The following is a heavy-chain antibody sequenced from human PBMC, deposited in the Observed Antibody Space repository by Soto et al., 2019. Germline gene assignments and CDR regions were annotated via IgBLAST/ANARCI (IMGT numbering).Heavy chain of an antibody. CDR2: MSFDGNTI. D-gene: IGHD2-2*01. V-gene: IGHV3-30*03. CDR1: GFTFSNAW. J-gene: IGHJ3*02. Sequence: GGSLRLSCAASGFTFSNAWMNWVRHAPGKGLEWVAVMSFDGNTIYYAASVKGRCTISRDNSKNMQYLQMNSLITEDTAVYYCARRFCLSRTWRRKNAFVIRGQGTWVSLS. CDR3: ARRFCLSRTWRRKNAFVI.